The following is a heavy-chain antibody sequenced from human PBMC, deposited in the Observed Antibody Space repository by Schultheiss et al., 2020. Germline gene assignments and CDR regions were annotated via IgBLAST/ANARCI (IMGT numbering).Heavy chain of an antibody. CDR2: IYPGDSDT. D-gene: IGHD2-2*02. J-gene: IGHJ4*02. CDR3: ARLGEYCSSTSCYTSAPFDY. CDR1: GYSFTNYW. V-gene: IGHV5-51*01. Sequence: GGSLRLSCKGSGYSFTNYWIGWVRQMPGKGLEWMGIIYPGDSDTRYSPSFQGQVTISADKSISTAYLQWSSLKASDTAMYYCARLGEYCSSTSCYTSAPFDYWGQGTLVTVSS.